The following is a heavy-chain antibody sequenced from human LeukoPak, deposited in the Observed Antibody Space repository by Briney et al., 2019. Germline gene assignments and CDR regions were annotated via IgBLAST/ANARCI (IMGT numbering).Heavy chain of an antibody. CDR2: INPNSGDT. Sequence: ASVKVSCKASGYTFTSYAMHWVRQAPGQRLEWMGWINPNSGDTNYAQKFQGRVTMTRDTSISTAYMELSRLRSDDTAVYYCAKGGSSYSEMDYWGQGTLVTVSS. CDR1: GYTFTSYA. J-gene: IGHJ4*02. CDR3: AKGGSSYSEMDY. V-gene: IGHV1-2*02. D-gene: IGHD4-11*01.